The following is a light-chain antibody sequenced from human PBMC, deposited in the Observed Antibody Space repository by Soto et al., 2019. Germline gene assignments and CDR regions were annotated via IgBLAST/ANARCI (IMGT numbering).Light chain of an antibody. Sequence: IVLTQSPGTLSLSPGERATLSCRASDSVSISDLAWYQQRSGQAPRLLIYGASTRATGIPDRFSGSGSGTDFTLTISRLEPEDSAVYFCQQWGNSPRVTFGGGTKVEIK. CDR1: DSVSISD. CDR3: QQWGNSPRVT. J-gene: IGKJ4*01. CDR2: GAS. V-gene: IGKV3-20*01.